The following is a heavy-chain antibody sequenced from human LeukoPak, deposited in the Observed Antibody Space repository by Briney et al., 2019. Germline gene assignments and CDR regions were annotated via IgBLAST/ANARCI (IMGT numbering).Heavy chain of an antibody. J-gene: IGHJ5*02. CDR3: ARGSSSFPHDWFDP. CDR1: GGSISSHY. D-gene: IGHD6-6*01. V-gene: IGHV4-59*11. CDR2: IYYSGST. Sequence: SETLSLTCTVSGGSISSHYWSWIRQPPGKGLEWIGYIYYSGSTNYNPSLKSRVTISVDTSKNQFSLKLSSVTAADTAVYYCARGSSSFPHDWFDPWGQGTLVTVSS.